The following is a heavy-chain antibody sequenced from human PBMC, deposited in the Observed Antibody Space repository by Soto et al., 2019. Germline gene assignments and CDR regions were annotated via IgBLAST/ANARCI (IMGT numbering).Heavy chain of an antibody. Sequence: PGGSLRLSCAASGFTFTDYYMSWIRQAPGKGLEYLSYISPNGRDIVYADSVRGRSTISRDNARNSLFLQMNSLRGDDTGVYFCARTARLLDYWGQGTLVTVSS. CDR3: ARTARLLDY. J-gene: IGHJ4*02. D-gene: IGHD6-6*01. CDR2: ISPNGRDI. CDR1: GFTFTDYY. V-gene: IGHV3-11*01.